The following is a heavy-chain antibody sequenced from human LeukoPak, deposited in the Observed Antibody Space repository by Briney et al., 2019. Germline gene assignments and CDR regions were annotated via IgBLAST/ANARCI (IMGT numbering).Heavy chain of an antibody. CDR1: GGTISIYT. J-gene: IGHJ3*02. V-gene: IGHV1-69*02. CDR3: ARGRGCSGGSCYSGHLDAFDI. CDR2: IIPILGIA. D-gene: IGHD2-15*01. Sequence: SVNVCCKACGGTISIYTTRSVRQATGPGLDWMGRIIPILGIAKYAQKFQGRVPITADKSTSRAYMELSSLRAEQTAGYYCARGRGCSGGSCYSGHLDAFDIWGQGTMVTVSS.